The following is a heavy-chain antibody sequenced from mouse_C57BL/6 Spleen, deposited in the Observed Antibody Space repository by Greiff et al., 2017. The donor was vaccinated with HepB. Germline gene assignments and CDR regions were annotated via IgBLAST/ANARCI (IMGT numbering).Heavy chain of an antibody. CDR1: GYSFTSYY. CDR2: IYPGSGNT. V-gene: IGHV1-66*01. Sequence: QVQLKQSGPELVKPGASVKISCKASGYSFTSYYIHWVKQRPGQGLEWIGWIYPGSGNTKYNEKFKGKATLTADTSSSTAYMQLSSLTSEDSAVYYCARGGDYYGSRWYFDVWGTGTTVTVSS. J-gene: IGHJ1*03. D-gene: IGHD1-1*01. CDR3: ARGGDYYGSRWYFDV.